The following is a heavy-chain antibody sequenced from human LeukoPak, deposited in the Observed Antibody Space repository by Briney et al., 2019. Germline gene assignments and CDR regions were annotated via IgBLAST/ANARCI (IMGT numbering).Heavy chain of an antibody. CDR2: FYNSGRT. Sequence: QPSQTLSPTCTVSGGSISSDLYYWNWNRQPAGKGLEWIGRFYNSGRTNFNPSLKSRVTISADTSKNQFSLKLRSVTAADTAVYYCASGDLKSDWFDPWGQGTLVIVST. CDR1: GGSISSDLYY. D-gene: IGHD7-27*01. CDR3: ASGDLKSDWFDP. J-gene: IGHJ5*02. V-gene: IGHV4-61*02.